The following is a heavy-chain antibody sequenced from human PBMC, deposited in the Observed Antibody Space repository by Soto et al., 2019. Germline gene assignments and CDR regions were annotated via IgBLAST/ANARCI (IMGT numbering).Heavy chain of an antibody. D-gene: IGHD3-16*01. Sequence: GGSLRLSCAASGFTFSSYSMSWVRQAPGKGLEWVSAISGSGGSTYYADSVKGRFTISRDNSKNTLYLQMNSLRAEDTAVYYCAKSTGLGGSYYWGQGTLVTVSS. CDR1: GFTFSSYS. CDR2: ISGSGGST. CDR3: AKSTGLGGSYY. V-gene: IGHV3-23*01. J-gene: IGHJ4*02.